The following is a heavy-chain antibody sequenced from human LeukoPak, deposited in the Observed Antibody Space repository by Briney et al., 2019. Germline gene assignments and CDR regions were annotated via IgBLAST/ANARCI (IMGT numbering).Heavy chain of an antibody. V-gene: IGHV3-7*05. J-gene: IGHJ4*02. D-gene: IGHD6-19*01. CDR3: ARDRVIQGYSSGWLFDY. CDR2: IEQDGSEK. Sequence: GGSLRLSCAASRFTFSNYYMTWVRQAPGKGLEWVANIEQDGSEKYYVDSVKGRFTISRDNAKNSLFLQMNSLRPEDTAVYYCARDRVIQGYSSGWLFDYWGQGTLVTVSS. CDR1: RFTFSNYY.